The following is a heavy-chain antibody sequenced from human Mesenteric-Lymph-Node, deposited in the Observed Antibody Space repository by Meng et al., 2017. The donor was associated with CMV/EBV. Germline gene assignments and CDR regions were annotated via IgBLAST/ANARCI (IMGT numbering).Heavy chain of an antibody. V-gene: IGHV3-30-3*01. CDR3: ARYRNDWFDP. CDR2: ISYDGSNK. J-gene: IGHJ5*02. CDR1: GFTFSSYA. Sequence: GESLKISCAASGFTFSSYAMHWVRQAPGKGLEWVAVISYDGSNKYYADSVKGRFTISRDNSKNTLYLQMNSLRAEDTAVYYCARYRNDWFDPWGQGTLVTVSS. D-gene: IGHD1-26*01.